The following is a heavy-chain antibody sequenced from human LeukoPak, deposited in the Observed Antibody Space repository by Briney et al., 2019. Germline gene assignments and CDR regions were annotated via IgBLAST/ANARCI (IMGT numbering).Heavy chain of an antibody. CDR3: AKSDY. Sequence: LPGGSLRLSCAAAGFTLSSYGMHWVRQAPGKGLEWVAVISYDGSNKYYADSVKGRFTISRDNSKNTLYLQMNSLRAEDTAVYYCAKSDYWGQGTLVTVSS. CDR2: ISYDGSNK. V-gene: IGHV3-30*18. CDR1: GFTLSSYG. J-gene: IGHJ4*02.